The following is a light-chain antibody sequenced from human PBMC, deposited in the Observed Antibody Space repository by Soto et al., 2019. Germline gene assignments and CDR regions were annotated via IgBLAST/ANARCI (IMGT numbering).Light chain of an antibody. Sequence: EIVLTQSPGTLSLSPGERATLSCRASQTVSSNYLAWCQQRPGQAPRLLIYGASTRAAGIPDRFSGSGSGTNFTLTISSLEPEDFAVYYCQQRSNWPPFTFGQGTRLEIK. V-gene: IGKV3D-20*02. J-gene: IGKJ5*01. CDR2: GAS. CDR1: QTVSSNY. CDR3: QQRSNWPPFT.